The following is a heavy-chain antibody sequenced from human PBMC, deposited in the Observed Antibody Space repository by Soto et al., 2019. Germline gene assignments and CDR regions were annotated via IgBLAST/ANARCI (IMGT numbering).Heavy chain of an antibody. Sequence: PGGSLRLSCAASGFTFSSYSMHWVRQAPGKGLEWVSYISPSSSSIYYADSVKGRFTISRDNSKNTLYLQMNSLRAEDTAVYYCARVGDYYDSSGYYLDIWGQGTMVTVSS. CDR2: ISPSSSSI. V-gene: IGHV3-48*01. CDR3: ARVGDYYDSSGYYLDI. CDR1: GFTFSSYS. D-gene: IGHD3-22*01. J-gene: IGHJ3*02.